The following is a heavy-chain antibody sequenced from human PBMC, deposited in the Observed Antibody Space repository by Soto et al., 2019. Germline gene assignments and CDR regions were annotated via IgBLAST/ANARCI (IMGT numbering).Heavy chain of an antibody. D-gene: IGHD2-15*01. CDR1: GFTFSSYA. Sequence: PGGSLRLSCAASGFTFSSYAMHWVRQAPGKGLEWVAVISYDGSNKYYADSVKGRFTVSIDSSKNTVYLQMNNLSPEDTAVYYCATWLLREHAFDICGLGTMVTVS. CDR2: ISYDGSNK. CDR3: ATWLLREHAFDI. V-gene: IGHV3-30*14. J-gene: IGHJ3*02.